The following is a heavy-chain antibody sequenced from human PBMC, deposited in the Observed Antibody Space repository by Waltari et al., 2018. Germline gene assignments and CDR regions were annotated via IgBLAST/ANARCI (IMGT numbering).Heavy chain of an antibody. V-gene: IGHV3-23*01. CDR3: AKDHPSDGWPAFDS. CDR2: ITRQATT. CDR1: GFSIGTSA. D-gene: IGHD6-19*01. Sequence: LESGGGLAQPGGSLRLSCAASGFSIGTSAMSWVRQATGKGLGGVLWITRQATTYYAGSVRGRYVISRDDSDNKVHLQMNGLNADDTATYYCAKDHPSDGWPAFDSWGQGTQVIVSS. J-gene: IGHJ4*02.